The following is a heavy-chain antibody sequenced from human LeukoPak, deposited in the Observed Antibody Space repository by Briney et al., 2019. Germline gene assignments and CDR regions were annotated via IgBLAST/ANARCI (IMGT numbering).Heavy chain of an antibody. V-gene: IGHV1-69*01. D-gene: IGHD1-14*01. J-gene: IGHJ6*03. Sequence: SVKVSCKASGGTFSSYAISWVRQAPGQGLEWMGGIIPIFGTANYAQKYQGRVTITADESTSTTYMELSSLRSEDTAVYYCARGYGNYYYYYYMDVWGKGTTVTVSS. CDR3: ARGYGNYYYYYYMDV. CDR1: GGTFSSYA. CDR2: IIPIFGTA.